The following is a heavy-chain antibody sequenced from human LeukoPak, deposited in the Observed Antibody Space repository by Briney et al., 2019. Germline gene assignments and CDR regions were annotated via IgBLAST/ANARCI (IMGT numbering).Heavy chain of an antibody. Sequence: SETLSLTCSVSGASISNYYWSWIRQPPGKGLEWIGYVYYNGSTNCNASLKSRVNILVDTAKNQFSLKLSSVTAADTAVYYCARSGHGSGRWLYYYYYMDVWGKGTTVTISS. V-gene: IGHV4-59*08. CDR2: VYYNGST. CDR1: GASISNYY. J-gene: IGHJ6*03. CDR3: ARSGHGSGRWLYYYYYMDV. D-gene: IGHD3-10*01.